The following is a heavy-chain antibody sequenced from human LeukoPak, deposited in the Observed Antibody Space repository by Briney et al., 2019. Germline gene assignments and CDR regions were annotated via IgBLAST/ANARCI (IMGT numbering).Heavy chain of an antibody. CDR3: ARGGDSWSGYSYGMDV. J-gene: IGHJ6*02. V-gene: IGHV3-30*04. CDR2: ISYDGRNE. CDR1: GFSFSSYA. Sequence: GGSLRLSCAASGFSFSSYAMHWVRQAPGKGLEWVAVISYDGRNEYYADSVKGRFTISRDISKNTVYLQMNSLRPEDTAVYYCARGGDSWSGYSYGMDVWGQGTTVSVSS. D-gene: IGHD3-3*01.